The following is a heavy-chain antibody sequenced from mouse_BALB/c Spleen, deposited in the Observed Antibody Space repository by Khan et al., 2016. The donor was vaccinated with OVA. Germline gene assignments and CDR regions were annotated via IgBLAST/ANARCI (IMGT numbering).Heavy chain of an antibody. CDR2: IWSGGST. Sequence: QVRLQQSGPGLVQPSQSLSITCTVSGFSLTSYGVHWVRQSPGKGLEWLGVIWSGGSTDYNAAFISRLSISKDNSKSQVFFKMNSLQANDTAIYYCARNYYYGRNAMDYWGQGTSVTISS. CDR3: ARNYYYGRNAMDY. V-gene: IGHV2-2*02. D-gene: IGHD1-1*01. CDR1: GFSLTSYG. J-gene: IGHJ4*01.